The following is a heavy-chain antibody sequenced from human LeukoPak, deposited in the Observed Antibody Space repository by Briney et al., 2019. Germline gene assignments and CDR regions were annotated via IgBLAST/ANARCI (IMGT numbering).Heavy chain of an antibody. V-gene: IGHV3-23*01. Sequence: GGSLRLSCAASGFTFSSYAMSWVRQAPGKGLEWVSAISGSGGSTYYADSVKGRFTISRDNSKNTLFLQMNSLRAEDTAVYYCAKGVLGLQSYFDYWGQGSLVTVSS. D-gene: IGHD4-11*01. CDR3: AKGVLGLQSYFDY. CDR1: GFTFSSYA. J-gene: IGHJ4*02. CDR2: ISGSGGST.